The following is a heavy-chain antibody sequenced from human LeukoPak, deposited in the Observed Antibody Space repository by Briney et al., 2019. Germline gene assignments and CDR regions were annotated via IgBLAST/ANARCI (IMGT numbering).Heavy chain of an antibody. D-gene: IGHD3-10*01. V-gene: IGHV1-46*01. CDR3: ARAGLLWFGEQNGMDV. CDR1: GYTFTSYY. Sequence: GASVKVSCKASGYTFTSYYMHWVRQAPGQGLEWMGIINPSGGSTSYAQKFQGRVTMTRDTSTSTVYMELSSLRSEDTAVYYCARAGLLWFGEQNGMDVWGQGTTVTVSS. CDR2: INPSGGST. J-gene: IGHJ6*02.